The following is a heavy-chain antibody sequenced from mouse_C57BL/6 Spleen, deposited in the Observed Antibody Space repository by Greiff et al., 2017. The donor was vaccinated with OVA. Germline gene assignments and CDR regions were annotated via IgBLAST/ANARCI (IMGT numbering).Heavy chain of an antibody. V-gene: IGHV5-12*01. CDR1: GFTFSDYY. D-gene: IGHD1-1*01. Sequence: EVKLQESGGGLVQPGGSLKLSCAASGFTFSDYYMYWVRQTPEKRLEWVAYISNGGGSTYYPDTVKGRFTISRDNAKNTLYLQMSRLKSEDTAMYYCARFGSSYYAMDYWGQGTSVTVSS. CDR3: ARFGSSYYAMDY. J-gene: IGHJ4*01. CDR2: ISNGGGST.